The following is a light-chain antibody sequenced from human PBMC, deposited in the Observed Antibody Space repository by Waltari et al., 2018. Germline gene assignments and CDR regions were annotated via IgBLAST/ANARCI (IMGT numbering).Light chain of an antibody. J-gene: IGLJ1*01. CDR2: EVT. V-gene: IGLV2-11*01. CDR1: SSDLGGYKY. Sequence: QAALTQPRSVSGSPGQSVTIPCNGSSSDLGGYKYVPWYQHHPGTAPKLIIAEVTKRPSGVSGRFSGSKSGNTASLTISGLRSEDEADYYCCSYAGSHTFYIFGTGT. CDR3: CSYAGSHTFYI.